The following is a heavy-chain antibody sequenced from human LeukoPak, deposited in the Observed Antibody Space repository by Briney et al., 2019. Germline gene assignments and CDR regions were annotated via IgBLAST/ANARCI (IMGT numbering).Heavy chain of an antibody. Sequence: SETLSLTCTVSGGSISSYYWSWIRQPPGKGLEWIGNIFYTGSTKYNPSLKSRVTISVDTSKNQFSLKLGSVTAADTAMYYCASSFAVAGYYHGMDVWGQGTTVTVSS. J-gene: IGHJ6*02. D-gene: IGHD3-3*01. CDR1: GGSISSYY. CDR2: IFYTGST. V-gene: IGHV4-59*01. CDR3: ASSFAVAGYYHGMDV.